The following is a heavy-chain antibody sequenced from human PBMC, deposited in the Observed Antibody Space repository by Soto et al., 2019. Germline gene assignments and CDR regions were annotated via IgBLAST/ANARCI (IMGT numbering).Heavy chain of an antibody. CDR2: ISSSSTI. V-gene: IGHV3-48*02. Sequence: EVQLVESGGGLVQPGGSLRLSCAASGFTFSSYSMNWVRQAPGKGLEWVSYISSSSTIYYADSVKGRFTISRDNAKNSLYLQMNSLRDEDTAVYYCARDLDGDVYFDYWGQGTLVTVSS. CDR1: GFTFSSYS. CDR3: ARDLDGDVYFDY. D-gene: IGHD4-17*01. J-gene: IGHJ4*02.